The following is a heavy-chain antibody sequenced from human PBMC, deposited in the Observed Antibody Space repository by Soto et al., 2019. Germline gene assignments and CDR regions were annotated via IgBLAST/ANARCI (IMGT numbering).Heavy chain of an antibody. CDR3: ARQAAAGKYYSAMDV. CDR1: GYSFTTCW. V-gene: IGHV5-51*01. Sequence: HGESLKISCKGSGYSFTTCWIGWVRQMPGKGLEGMVIIYPGDSDTRYSPSFQGQVTISADKSINTTYLQWSSLKASDTAIYYCARQAAAGKYYSAMDVWGQGTTVT. D-gene: IGHD6-13*01. J-gene: IGHJ6*02. CDR2: IYPGDSDT.